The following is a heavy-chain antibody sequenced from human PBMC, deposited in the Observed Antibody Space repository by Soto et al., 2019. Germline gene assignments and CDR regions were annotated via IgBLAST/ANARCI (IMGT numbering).Heavy chain of an antibody. J-gene: IGHJ6*03. D-gene: IGHD3-3*01. CDR2: ISYSGST. Sequence: PSETLSLTCTVSGDYLTTYYWSWIRQPPGKGLEWIGYISYSGSTTYNPSLKSRVTISVDTSKNQFSLRVNSVTAADTAVYYCARTFWSGSRLDYYYMDVWGTGTTVTVS. CDR1: GDYLTTYY. V-gene: IGHV4-59*12. CDR3: ARTFWSGSRLDYYYMDV.